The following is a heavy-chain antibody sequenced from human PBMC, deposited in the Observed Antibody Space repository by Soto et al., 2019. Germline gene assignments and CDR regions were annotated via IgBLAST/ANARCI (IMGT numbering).Heavy chain of an antibody. CDR2: TYYRSEWFS. D-gene: IGHD2-21*02. J-gene: IGHJ4*02. V-gene: IGHV6-1*01. CDR1: GDSVSSNTAA. CDR3: VRADYCGVGVCYHY. Sequence: SQTLSLTCAISGDSVSSNTAAWNWIRQSPSRGLQWLGRTYYRSEWFSDYAVSVQSRILITPDTSMNQFSQHLTSVTPEDTAVYYCVRADYCGVGVCYHYWGQGTPVTVSS.